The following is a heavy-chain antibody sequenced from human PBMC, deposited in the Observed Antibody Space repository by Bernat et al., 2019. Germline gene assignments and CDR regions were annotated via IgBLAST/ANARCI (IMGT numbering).Heavy chain of an antibody. V-gene: IGHV3-23*01. CDR2: ISGSGGST. Sequence: EVQLLESGGGLVQPGGSLRLSCAASGFTFSSYAMSWVRQAPGKGLEWVSAISGSGGSTYYADSVKGRFTISRDNSKNTLYLQMNSLRAEDTAVYYCAKLPTPSGWYGSSLDYWGQGTLVTVSS. J-gene: IGHJ4*02. D-gene: IGHD6-19*01. CDR1: GFTFSSYA. CDR3: AKLPTPSGWYGSSLDY.